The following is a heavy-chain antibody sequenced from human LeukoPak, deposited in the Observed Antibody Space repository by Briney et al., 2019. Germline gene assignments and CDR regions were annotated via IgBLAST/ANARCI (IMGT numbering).Heavy chain of an antibody. CDR3: VRSLYSSRTDY. Sequence: GGPLRLSCEASGFAFRSYWLHGVRQVPGEGWGWVSRINSDGSSTSYADSVKGRFTISRDNAKNTLYLQMNSLRDEDTAVYYCVRSLYSSRTDYWGQGTLVTVSS. J-gene: IGHJ4*02. V-gene: IGHV3-74*01. CDR1: GFAFRSYW. D-gene: IGHD6-13*01. CDR2: INSDGSST.